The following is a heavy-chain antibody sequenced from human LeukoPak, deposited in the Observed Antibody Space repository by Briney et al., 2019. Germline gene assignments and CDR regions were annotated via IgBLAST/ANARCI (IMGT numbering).Heavy chain of an antibody. CDR3: ARAVSGRFDY. V-gene: IGHV4-59*08. CDR2: IYYSGST. J-gene: IGHJ4*02. CDR1: GGSMSPYH. Sequence: PSETLSLTCTVSGGSMSPYHWGWIRQPPGKGLEWTGYIYYSGSTNYNPSLKSRVTISVDTSKNQFSLKLSSVTAADTAIFYCARAVSGRFDYWGQGTLVTVSS. D-gene: IGHD6-19*01.